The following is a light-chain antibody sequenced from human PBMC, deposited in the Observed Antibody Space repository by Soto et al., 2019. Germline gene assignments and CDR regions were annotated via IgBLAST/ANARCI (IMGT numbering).Light chain of an antibody. CDR2: EGS. Sequence: QSALTQPASVSGSPGQSITISCTGTSSDVGSYNLVSWYQQHPGKAPKLMIYEGSKRHSGVSNRFSGSKSGNTASLTISGLQAEDEADDYCWSYVGSSPVVFGGGTQLTVL. J-gene: IGLJ2*01. CDR1: SSDVGSYNL. V-gene: IGLV2-23*01. CDR3: WSYVGSSPVV.